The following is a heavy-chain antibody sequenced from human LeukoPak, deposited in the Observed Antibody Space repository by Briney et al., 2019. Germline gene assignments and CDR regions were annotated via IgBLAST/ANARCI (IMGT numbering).Heavy chain of an antibody. CDR3: ARHSDVIGAI. D-gene: IGHD3-10*01. CDR1: GYTFTHQW. Sequence: PGETLKISCKASGYTFTHQWIGWVRQMSGSGLEWMGIIYPRDSDTIYSPSFQGHVTISADTYINTAYLEWSSLEASDTAIYYCARHSDVIGAIWGQGTLVTVSS. CDR2: IYPRDSDT. J-gene: IGHJ4*02. V-gene: IGHV5-51*01.